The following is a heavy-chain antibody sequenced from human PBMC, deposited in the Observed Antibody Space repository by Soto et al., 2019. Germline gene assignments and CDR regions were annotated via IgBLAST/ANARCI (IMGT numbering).Heavy chain of an antibody. D-gene: IGHD2-21*02. V-gene: IGHV3-74*01. CDR1: GFTFSSYW. J-gene: IGHJ4*02. CDR3: VCFECGRTAVVTAMEANGY. CDR2: VKSDESTT. Sequence: VQLVASGGGLVQLGGSLRLSCAASGFTFSSYWMHWVRQGPGKGLVWVSRVKSDESTTSYADSVKGRFTISRDNAKNTLYLQMSSLRVEDTALYYCVCFECGRTAVVTAMEANGYWGQGTLVTVSS.